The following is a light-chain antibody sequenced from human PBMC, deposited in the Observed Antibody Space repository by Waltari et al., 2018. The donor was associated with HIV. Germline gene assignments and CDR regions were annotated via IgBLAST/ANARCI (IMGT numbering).Light chain of an antibody. V-gene: IGKV3-15*01. Sequence: EIVMTLSPATLSVSPGERATLSCRASQSVSSYLAWYQQKPGQATRLLNYGASTRATGIPARFSGSGAGTEFTLTISSLQSEDFAVYYCQQYNNWRSFGGGTKVEIK. CDR3: QQYNNWRS. J-gene: IGKJ4*01. CDR2: GAS. CDR1: QSVSSY.